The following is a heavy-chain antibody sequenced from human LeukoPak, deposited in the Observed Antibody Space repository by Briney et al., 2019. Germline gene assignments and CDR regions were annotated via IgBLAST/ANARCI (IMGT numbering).Heavy chain of an antibody. J-gene: IGHJ6*03. Sequence: ASVKVSCKTSEYTFTGYYMHWVRQAPGQGLEWMGWINPNSGGTNYAQKFQGRVTMTRDTSISTAYMELSRLRSDDTAVYYCARDRKVRGVMPYYYYYMDVWGKGTTVTISS. V-gene: IGHV1-2*02. D-gene: IGHD3-10*01. CDR2: INPNSGGT. CDR1: EYTFTGYY. CDR3: ARDRKVRGVMPYYYYYMDV.